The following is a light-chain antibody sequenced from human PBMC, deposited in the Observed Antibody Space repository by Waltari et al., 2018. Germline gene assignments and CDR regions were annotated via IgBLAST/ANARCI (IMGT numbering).Light chain of an antibody. CDR3: HQYYGAPLS. J-gene: IGKJ4*02. Sequence: DIVMTQSPDSLAVSLGERATINCKSSQSIFDSSNNKSYLAWYQQKPGQPPKGLIYWASTRESGVPDRFSGSGSGTDFTLTINSLQAEDVAVYYCHQYYGAPLSFGGGTKVEIK. CDR1: QSIFDSSNNKSY. V-gene: IGKV4-1*01. CDR2: WAS.